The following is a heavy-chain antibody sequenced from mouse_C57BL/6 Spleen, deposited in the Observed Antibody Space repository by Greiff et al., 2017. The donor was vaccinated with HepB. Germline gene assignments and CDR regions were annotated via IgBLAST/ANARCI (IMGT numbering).Heavy chain of an antibody. CDR1: GYTFTTYP. CDR3: AMIYYDYGYAMDY. D-gene: IGHD2-4*01. Sequence: VMLVESGAELVKPGASVKMSCKASGYTFTTYPIEWMKQNHGKSLEWIGNFHPYNDDTKYNEKFKGKATLTVEKSSSTVYLELSRLTSDDSAVYYCAMIYYDYGYAMDYWGQGTSVTVSS. V-gene: IGHV1-47*01. J-gene: IGHJ4*01. CDR2: FHPYNDDT.